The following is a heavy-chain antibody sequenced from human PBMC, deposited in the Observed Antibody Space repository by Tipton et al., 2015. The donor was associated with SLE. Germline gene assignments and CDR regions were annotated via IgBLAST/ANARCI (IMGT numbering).Heavy chain of an antibody. CDR3: TTRDYPIEY. CDR2: IRSKANSYAT. D-gene: IGHD4-17*01. Sequence: GSLRLSCAASGFTFSGSAMHWVRQASGKGLEWVGRIRSKANSYATAYAASVKGRITISRDDSKNTAYLQMNNLRTEDTALYYCTTRDYPIEYWGQGTLVTVSS. CDR1: GFTFSGSA. V-gene: IGHV3-73*01. J-gene: IGHJ4*02.